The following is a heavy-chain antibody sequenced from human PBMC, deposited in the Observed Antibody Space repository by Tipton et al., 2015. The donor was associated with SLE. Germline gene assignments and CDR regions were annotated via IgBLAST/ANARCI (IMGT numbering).Heavy chain of an antibody. CDR2: INPNSGGT. D-gene: IGHD1-26*01. CDR3: ARTVSGSYSDY. CDR1: GYTFTGYY. Sequence: QSGAEVKKPGASVKASCKASGYTFTGYYMHWVRQAPGQGLEWMGRINPNSGGTTYAQKFQGRVTMTRDTSISTAYMELSRLRSDDTAVYYCARTVSGSYSDYWGQGTLVTVSS. V-gene: IGHV1-2*06. J-gene: IGHJ4*02.